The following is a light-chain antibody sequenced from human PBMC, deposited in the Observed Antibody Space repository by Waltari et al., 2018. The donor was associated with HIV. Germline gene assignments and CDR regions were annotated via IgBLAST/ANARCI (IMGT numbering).Light chain of an antibody. V-gene: IGLV2-23*02. Sequence: QSALTPHASASGSPGQSITRSCTGTRSAGGRYNLVSWYQQHPGKAPKLMLYEVSERPSGVSNRCSGSKSGNTASLTISGLQAEDEADYYCCSYAGSVVFGGGTKLTVL. CDR1: RSAGGRYNL. J-gene: IGLJ2*01. CDR2: EVS. CDR3: CSYAGSVV.